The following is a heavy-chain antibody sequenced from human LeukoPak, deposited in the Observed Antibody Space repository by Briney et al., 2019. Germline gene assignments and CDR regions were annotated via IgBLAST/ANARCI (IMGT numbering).Heavy chain of an antibody. CDR3: ARGSYGDY. J-gene: IGHJ4*02. CDR2: ISTFKGDT. D-gene: IGHD4-17*01. CDR1: GYTFISYA. Sequence: GASVKVSCKTSGYTFISYAISWVRQAPGQGLEWMGWISTFKGDTKYAQKFQDRVTMTTDTSTSTAYMELRSLRSDDTALYYCARGSYGDYWGQGTLVTVSS. V-gene: IGHV1-18*01.